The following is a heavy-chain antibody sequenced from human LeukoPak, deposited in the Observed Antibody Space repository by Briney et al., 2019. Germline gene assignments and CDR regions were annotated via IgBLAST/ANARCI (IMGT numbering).Heavy chain of an antibody. D-gene: IGHD3-22*01. Sequence: GGSLRLSCAASAFTFSSYSMNWVRQAPGKGLEWVSYISSSSSTIYYADSVKGRFTISRDNAKNSLYLQMNSLRAEDTAVYYCARDPYYYDSSGYNYWGQGTLVTVSS. CDR3: ARDPYYYDSSGYNY. J-gene: IGHJ4*02. CDR2: ISSSSSTI. CDR1: AFTFSSYS. V-gene: IGHV3-48*01.